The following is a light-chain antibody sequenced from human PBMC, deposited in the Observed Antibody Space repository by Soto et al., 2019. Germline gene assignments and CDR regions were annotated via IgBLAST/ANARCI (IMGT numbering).Light chain of an antibody. V-gene: IGKV3-11*01. Sequence: EIVLTQSPATLSLSPGERATLSCRARQSVSSYLAWYQQKPGQAPRLLIYDASNRATGIPARFSGSGSGTDFTLTISSLEPEDFAVYYCQRRSNWPPFTFGPGTKVDIK. CDR2: DAS. CDR1: QSVSSY. CDR3: QRRSNWPPFT. J-gene: IGKJ3*01.